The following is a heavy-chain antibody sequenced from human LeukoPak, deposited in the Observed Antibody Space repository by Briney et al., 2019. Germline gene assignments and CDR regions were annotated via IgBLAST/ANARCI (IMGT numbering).Heavy chain of an antibody. Sequence: GGSLRLSCAASGFTFSSYAMSWVRQAPGKGLEWVSAISGSGGSTYYADSVKGRFTISRDNSKNTLYLQMNSLRAEDTAVYYCAKDSARYYDYVWGSYHGAFDIWGQGTMVTVSS. CDR1: GFTFSSYA. D-gene: IGHD3-16*02. CDR3: AKDSARYYDYVWGSYHGAFDI. J-gene: IGHJ3*02. CDR2: ISGSGGST. V-gene: IGHV3-23*01.